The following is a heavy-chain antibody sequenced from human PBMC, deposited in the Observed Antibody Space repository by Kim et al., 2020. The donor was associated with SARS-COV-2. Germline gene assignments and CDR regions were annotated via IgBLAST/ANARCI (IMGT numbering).Heavy chain of an antibody. D-gene: IGHD3-3*01. CDR2: ISSSSSYI. Sequence: GGSLRLSCAASGFTFSSYSMNWVRQAPGKGLEWVSSISSSSSYIYYADSVKGRFTISRDNAKNSLYLQMNSLRAEDTAVYYCARERGDYDFWSGFRAFDIWGQGTMVTVSS. J-gene: IGHJ3*02. CDR1: GFTFSSYS. CDR3: ARERGDYDFWSGFRAFDI. V-gene: IGHV3-21*01.